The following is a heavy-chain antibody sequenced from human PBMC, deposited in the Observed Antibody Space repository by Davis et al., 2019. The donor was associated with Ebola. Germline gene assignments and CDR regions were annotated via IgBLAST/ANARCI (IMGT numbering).Heavy chain of an antibody. CDR3: ARRWPYGDHVGWYYGMDV. J-gene: IGHJ6*02. D-gene: IGHD4-17*01. V-gene: IGHV3-13*01. CDR1: GFTFSSYD. Sequence: PGGSLRLSCAASGFTFSSYDMHWVRQATGKGLEWVSAIGTAGDTYYPGSVKGRFTISRENAKNSLYLQMNSLRAGDTAAYYCARRWPYGDHVGWYYGMDVWGQGTTVTVSS. CDR2: IGTAGDT.